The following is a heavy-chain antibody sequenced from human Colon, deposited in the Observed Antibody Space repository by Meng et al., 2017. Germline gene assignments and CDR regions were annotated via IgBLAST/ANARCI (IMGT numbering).Heavy chain of an antibody. Sequence: VPRVESGGTLVKPGGALRLSFAASGFTFSDYYMSWIRQAPGKGLEWLAYISNGGYVFYFADSVKGRFTISRDNAANSVYLHMDSLGADDTGVYYCARDFYETVSGSYHGAYFDNWGQGTLVTVSS. CDR3: ARDFYETVSGSYHGAYFDN. CDR1: GFTFSDYY. CDR2: ISNGGYVF. D-gene: IGHD2/OR15-2a*01. J-gene: IGHJ4*02. V-gene: IGHV3-11*04.